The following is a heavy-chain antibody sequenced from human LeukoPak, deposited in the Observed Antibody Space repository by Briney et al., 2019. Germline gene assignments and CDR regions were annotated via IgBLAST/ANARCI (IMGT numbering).Heavy chain of an antibody. D-gene: IGHD1-7*01. CDR1: GFTFDDYA. CDR2: IDWNGGRT. CDR3: AKGRWTYLDAFDV. Sequence: PGRSLRLSCAASGFTFDDYAMHWVRHAPGKGLEWVSGIDWNGGRTLYADSVKGRFTISRDNAQNSQYLQMNSLRPEDTALYYCAKGRWTYLDAFDVWGQGTMVTVSS. J-gene: IGHJ3*01. V-gene: IGHV3-9*01.